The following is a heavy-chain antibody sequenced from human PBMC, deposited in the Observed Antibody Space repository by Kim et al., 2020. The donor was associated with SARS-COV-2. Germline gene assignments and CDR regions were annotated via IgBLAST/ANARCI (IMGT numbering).Heavy chain of an antibody. D-gene: IGHD5-18*01. CDR1: GFTFSSYA. Sequence: GGSLRLSCAASGFTFSSYAMSWVRQAPGKGLEWVSAISGSGGSTYYADSVKGRFTISRDNSKNTLYLQMNSLRAEDTAVYYCAKDRLRGYSYAMYYFDYWCQGTLVTVSS. CDR2: ISGSGGST. J-gene: IGHJ4*02. CDR3: AKDRLRGYSYAMYYFDY. V-gene: IGHV3-23*01.